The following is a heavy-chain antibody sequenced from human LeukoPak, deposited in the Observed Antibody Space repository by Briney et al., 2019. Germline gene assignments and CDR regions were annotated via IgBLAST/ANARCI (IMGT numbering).Heavy chain of an antibody. Sequence: GASVKVSCKASGYTFTGYYMHWVRQAPGQGLEWMGWINPNTADTKYAQNFQGRVTMTRDTSISTAYMELSRLTSDDTAVYYCTRGGYSYAVDYWGQGTLVTVSS. J-gene: IGHJ4*02. V-gene: IGHV1-2*02. D-gene: IGHD5-18*01. CDR1: GYTFTGYY. CDR3: TRGGYSYAVDY. CDR2: INPNTADT.